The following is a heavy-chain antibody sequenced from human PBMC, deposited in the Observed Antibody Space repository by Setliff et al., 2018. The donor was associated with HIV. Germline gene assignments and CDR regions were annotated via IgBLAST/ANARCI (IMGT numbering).Heavy chain of an antibody. Sequence: SETLSLTCSVSGGSISSGNYYWGWTRQPAGKGLEWIGHIYTDGTIKYNPSLKSRLTISLDTSKNQFSLKLNSVTAADTAVYYCARGSLYSSSSCFDYWGQGTLVTVSS. J-gene: IGHJ4*02. CDR2: IYTDGTI. V-gene: IGHV4-61*09. CDR1: GGSISSGNYY. D-gene: IGHD6-13*01. CDR3: ARGSLYSSSSCFDY.